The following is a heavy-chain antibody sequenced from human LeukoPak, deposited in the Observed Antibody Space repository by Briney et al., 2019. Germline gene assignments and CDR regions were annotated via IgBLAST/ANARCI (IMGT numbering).Heavy chain of an antibody. Sequence: ASVKVSCKASGYTFTSYDINWVRQATGQGLEWMGWMNPNSGNAGYAQKFQGRVTISRYTSISTAYMELSSLRSEDTAVYYCVRGRGGGSWYYFDYWGQGTLVTVSS. V-gene: IGHV1-8*03. D-gene: IGHD6-13*01. CDR3: VRGRGGGSWYYFDY. J-gene: IGHJ4*02. CDR2: MNPNSGNA. CDR1: GYTFTSYD.